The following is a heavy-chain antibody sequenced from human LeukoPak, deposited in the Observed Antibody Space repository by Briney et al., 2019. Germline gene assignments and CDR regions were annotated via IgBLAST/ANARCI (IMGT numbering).Heavy chain of an antibody. CDR3: ARGTVTLYYYYGMDV. J-gene: IGHJ6*02. CDR1: GGSISSYY. V-gene: IGHV4-59*01. CDR2: IYYSGST. Sequence: SETLSRTCTVSGGSISSYYWSWIRQPPGKGLEWIGYIYYSGSTNYNPSLKSRVTISVDTSKNQFSLKLSSVTAADTAVYYCARGTVTLYYYYGMDVWGQGTTVTVSS. D-gene: IGHD4-11*01.